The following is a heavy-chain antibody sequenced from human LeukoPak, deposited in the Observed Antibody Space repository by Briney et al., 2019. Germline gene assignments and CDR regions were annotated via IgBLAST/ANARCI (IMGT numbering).Heavy chain of an antibody. D-gene: IGHD4-17*01. J-gene: IGHJ4*02. CDR3: AKDPHYGLTSFDY. V-gene: IGHV3-9*01. CDR1: GFTLDDYA. CDR2: ISWNSGSI. Sequence: GGSLRLSCAASGFTLDDYAMHWVRQAPGKGLEWVSGISWNSGSIGYADSVKGRFTISRDNAKNSLYLQMNSLRVEDTALYYCAKDPHYGLTSFDYWGQGTLVTVSS.